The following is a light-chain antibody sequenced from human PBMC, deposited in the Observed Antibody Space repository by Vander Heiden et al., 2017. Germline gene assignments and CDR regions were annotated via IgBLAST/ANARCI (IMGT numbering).Light chain of an antibody. CDR3: SSYTSSSTYV. Sequence: QSALTQPASVSGSPGQSITISCTGTSSDVGGYNYVSWYQQHPGKPPILMIYEVSNRPSGVSNRFSGSKAGNTASLTISGLQAEDEADYYCSSYTSSSTYVFGTGTKVTVL. V-gene: IGLV2-14*01. CDR1: SSDVGGYNY. CDR2: EVS. J-gene: IGLJ1*01.